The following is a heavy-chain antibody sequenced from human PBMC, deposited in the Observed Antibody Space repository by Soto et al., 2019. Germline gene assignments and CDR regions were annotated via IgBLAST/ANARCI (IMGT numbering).Heavy chain of an antibody. Sequence: QVQLVQSGAEVKKPGSSVKVSCKASGGTFSSYAISWVRQAPGQGLEWMGGIIPIFGTANYVQKFQGRVTLTADESTSTAYMELSSLRSEDTAVYYCARASSIAARPHYYYGMDVWGQGTTVTVSS. J-gene: IGHJ6*02. CDR3: ARASSIAARPHYYYGMDV. CDR2: IIPIFGTA. V-gene: IGHV1-69*01. D-gene: IGHD6-6*01. CDR1: GGTFSSYA.